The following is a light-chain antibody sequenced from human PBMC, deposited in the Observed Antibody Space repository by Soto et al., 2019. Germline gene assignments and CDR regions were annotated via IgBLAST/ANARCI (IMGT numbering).Light chain of an antibody. J-gene: IGKJ5*01. Sequence: EIVLTQSPGTLSLSPGERATLSCRASQSVSSDFLAWYQRKPGQAPRLLIYGASTRATGIPDRFSGSGSGTDFTLTISRLEPEDFEVYDCQHYGDSPITFGQGTRLENK. V-gene: IGKV3-20*01. CDR1: QSVSSDF. CDR3: QHYGDSPIT. CDR2: GAS.